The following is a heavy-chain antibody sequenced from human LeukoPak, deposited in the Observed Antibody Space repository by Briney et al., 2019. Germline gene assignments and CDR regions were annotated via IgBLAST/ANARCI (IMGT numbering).Heavy chain of an antibody. Sequence: GGSLRLSCAAPGFTLSNYAMSWVRQAPGKGLQWVSAISGSGNSTYYADSVKGRFTISRDNSKNTLYLQMNSLRAEDTALYYCANYGYSGSPPDYWGQGTLVTVSS. CDR2: ISGSGNST. D-gene: IGHD1-26*01. CDR1: GFTLSNYA. V-gene: IGHV3-23*01. J-gene: IGHJ4*02. CDR3: ANYGYSGSPPDY.